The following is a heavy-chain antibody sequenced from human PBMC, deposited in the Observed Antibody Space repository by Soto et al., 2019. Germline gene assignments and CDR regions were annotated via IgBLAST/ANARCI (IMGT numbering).Heavy chain of an antibody. CDR2: IIPVFRTT. CDR1: GGNFSRYA. D-gene: IGHD2-2*01. J-gene: IGHJ6*02. V-gene: IGHV1-69*13. Sequence: SVKVSCKASGGNFSRYAISWVRQAPGQGLEWMGGIIPVFRTTNYEQKLQGRVTITADGSTSTAYMELSSLTSADTAVYYCAKSSPYRFVPTPTGNQYYSPMDFWGQGTTVTVSS. CDR3: AKSSPYRFVPTPTGNQYYSPMDF.